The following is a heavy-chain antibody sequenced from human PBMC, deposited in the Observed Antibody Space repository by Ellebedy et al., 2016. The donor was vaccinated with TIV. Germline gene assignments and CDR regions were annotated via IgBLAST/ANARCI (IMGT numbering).Heavy chain of an antibody. CDR1: GFTFSSYA. V-gene: IGHV3-74*01. CDR3: GRILGGSGSRSEAIDY. Sequence: GESLKISCAASGFTFSSYAMSWVRQAPGKGLVWVSRITTNDENYADSVKGRFTVSRDNPKNTVYLQMNSLRAEDTAVYYCGRILGGSGSRSEAIDYWGQGSLVIVSS. D-gene: IGHD3-22*01. J-gene: IGHJ4*02. CDR2: ITTNDE.